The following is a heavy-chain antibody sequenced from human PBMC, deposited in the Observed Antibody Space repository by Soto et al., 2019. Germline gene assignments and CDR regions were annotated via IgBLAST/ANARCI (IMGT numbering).Heavy chain of an antibody. D-gene: IGHD3-22*01. CDR3: ARDMNVITMIVVVTPSFRH. V-gene: IGHV1-46*01. CDR1: GYTFTSYY. Sequence: ASVKVSCKASGYTFTSYYMHWVRQAPGQGLEWMGIINPSGGSTSYAQKFQGRVTMTRDTSTSTVYMELSSLRSEDTTVYYCARDMNVITMIVVVTPSFRHWGQGTLVTVSS. CDR2: INPSGGST. J-gene: IGHJ1*01.